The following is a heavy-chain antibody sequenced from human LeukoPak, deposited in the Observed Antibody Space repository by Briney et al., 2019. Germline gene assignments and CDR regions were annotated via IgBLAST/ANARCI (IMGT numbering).Heavy chain of an antibody. CDR2: IYPGDSDT. Sequence: GESLKISCKGSGYSFTSYWIGWVRQMPGKGLEWMGIIYPGDSDTRYSPSFQGQVTISADKSISTAYLQWSSLKASDTAMYYCARRFSGSGSYYPGGYWGQGTLVTVSS. D-gene: IGHD3-10*01. J-gene: IGHJ4*02. CDR3: ARRFSGSGSYYPGGY. CDR1: GYSFTSYW. V-gene: IGHV5-51*01.